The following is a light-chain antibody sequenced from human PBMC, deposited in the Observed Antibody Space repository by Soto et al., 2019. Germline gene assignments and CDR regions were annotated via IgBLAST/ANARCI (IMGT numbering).Light chain of an antibody. V-gene: IGKV3-15*01. J-gene: IGKJ1*01. CDR1: QSVSSN. CDR3: QQYNNWPLWT. Sequence: EIVMTQSPATLSVSPGERATLSCRASQSVSSNLAWYQQKPGQAPRLLIYGASTRATGIPARFSGSGSGTDFTLTISSLLSEDFAVYYCQQYNNWPLWTFGQGTKVEIK. CDR2: GAS.